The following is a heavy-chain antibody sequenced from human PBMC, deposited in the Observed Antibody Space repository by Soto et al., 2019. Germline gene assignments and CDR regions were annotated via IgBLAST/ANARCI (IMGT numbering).Heavy chain of an antibody. CDR2: IIPIFGTA. Sequence: ASVKVSCKASGGTFSSYAISWVRQAPGQGLEWMGGIIPIFGTANYAQKFQGRVTITADESTSTAYMELSSLRSEDTAVYYCARDRGGSYRPDAFDIWGQGTMVTVSS. CDR1: GGTFSSYA. D-gene: IGHD1-26*01. CDR3: ARDRGGSYRPDAFDI. V-gene: IGHV1-69*13. J-gene: IGHJ3*02.